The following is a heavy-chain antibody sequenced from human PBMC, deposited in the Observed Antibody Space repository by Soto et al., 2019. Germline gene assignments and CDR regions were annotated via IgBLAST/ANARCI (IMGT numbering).Heavy chain of an antibody. J-gene: IGHJ6*03. CDR3: ARESGISSPIGRYYYYMDV. CDR2: TYYSGST. Sequence: QVQLQESGPGLVKPSQTLSLPCTVSGGSISSGGYYWSWIRQRPGKGLEWIGDTYYSGSTYYDSSLKSRVTVSVDTSKDQFSLKLSSVTAADTAVYYCARESGISSPIGRYYYYMDVWGKGTTVTVSS. V-gene: IGHV4-31*03. CDR1: GGSISSGGYY. D-gene: IGHD3-3*01.